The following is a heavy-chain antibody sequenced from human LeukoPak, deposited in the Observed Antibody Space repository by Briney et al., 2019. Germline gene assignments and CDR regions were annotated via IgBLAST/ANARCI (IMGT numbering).Heavy chain of an antibody. CDR1: GFTFSSYW. CDR3: ARVYGVVTAIPFYYYYYMDV. CDR2: IKQDGSEK. J-gene: IGHJ6*03. V-gene: IGHV3-7*01. Sequence: GGSLRLSCAASGFTFSSYWMSWVRQAPGKGLEWVANIKQDGSEKYYVDSVKGRFTISRDNAKNSLYLQMNSLRAEDTAVYYCARVYGVVTAIPFYYYYYMDVWGKGTTVTVSS. D-gene: IGHD2-21*02.